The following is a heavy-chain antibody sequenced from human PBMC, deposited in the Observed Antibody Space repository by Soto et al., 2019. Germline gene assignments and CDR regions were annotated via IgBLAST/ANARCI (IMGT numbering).Heavy chain of an antibody. V-gene: IGHV1-46*01. CDR2: INPSGGST. CDR1: GYTFTSYY. Sequence: ASVKVSCKASGYTFTSYYMHWVRQAPGQGLEWMGIINPSGGSTSYAQKFQGRVTMTRDTSTSTVYMELSSLRSEDTAVYYCAREKRLAEYEYYYYGMDVWGQGTTVTVSS. J-gene: IGHJ6*02. CDR3: AREKRLAEYEYYYYGMDV. D-gene: IGHD3-16*01.